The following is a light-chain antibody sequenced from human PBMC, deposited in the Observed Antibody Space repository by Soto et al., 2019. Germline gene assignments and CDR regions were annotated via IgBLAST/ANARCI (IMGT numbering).Light chain of an antibody. V-gene: IGKV3-20*01. CDR1: QSVSNN. J-gene: IGKJ5*01. CDR3: QQYGGSTRT. CDR2: DAS. Sequence: EIVMTQSPATLSVSPGERVTLSCRVSQSVSNNLVWYQQKPGQAPRLMIYDASSRETGIPDRFSGSGSGTEFTLTITRLEPEDFAVYYCQQYGGSTRTFGQGTRLEIK.